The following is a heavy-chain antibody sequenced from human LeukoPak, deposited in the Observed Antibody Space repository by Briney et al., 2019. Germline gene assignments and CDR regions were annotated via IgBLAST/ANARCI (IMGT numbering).Heavy chain of an antibody. CDR1: GFTFSNYA. V-gene: IGHV3-23*01. Sequence: PGGSLRLSCAASGFTFSNYAMSWARQAPGRGLEWVSSISYSADSTYYADSVKGRFTISRDNSKKTLYLQMNSLRAEDTALYYCAKEVLGGFDYWGQGALVTVSS. D-gene: IGHD3-16*01. CDR3: AKEVLGGFDY. CDR2: ISYSADST. J-gene: IGHJ4*02.